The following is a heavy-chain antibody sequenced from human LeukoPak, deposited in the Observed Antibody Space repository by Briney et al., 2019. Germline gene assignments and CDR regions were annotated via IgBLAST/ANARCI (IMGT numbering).Heavy chain of an antibody. V-gene: IGHV4-4*07. CDR3: ARRQAYSSSWYYFDY. CDR1: GGSISSYY. J-gene: IGHJ4*02. CDR2: IYTSGST. D-gene: IGHD6-13*01. Sequence: SETLSLTCTVSGGSISSYYWSWIRQPAGKGLEWIGRIYTSGSTNYNPSLKSRVTISVDTSKNQFSLKLSSVTAADTAVYYCARRQAYSSSWYYFDYWGQGTLVTVSS.